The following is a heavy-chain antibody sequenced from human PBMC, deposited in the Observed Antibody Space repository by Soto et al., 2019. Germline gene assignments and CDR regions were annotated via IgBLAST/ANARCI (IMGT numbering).Heavy chain of an antibody. Sequence: GGSLRLSCAASGFTFDDYGMSWVRQAPGKGLEWVSGINWNGGSTGYADSVKGRFTISRDNAKNSLYLQMNSLRAEDTALYHCARCLFGACNDAFDIWGQGTMVTVSS. J-gene: IGHJ3*02. V-gene: IGHV3-20*01. CDR3: ARCLFGACNDAFDI. D-gene: IGHD3-3*01. CDR2: INWNGGST. CDR1: GFTFDDYG.